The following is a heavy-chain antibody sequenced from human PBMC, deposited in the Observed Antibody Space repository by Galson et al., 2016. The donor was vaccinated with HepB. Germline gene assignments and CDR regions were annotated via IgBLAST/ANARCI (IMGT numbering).Heavy chain of an antibody. CDR3: ARMTVAGTGGFDP. J-gene: IGHJ5*02. CDR1: GDSVSRSGAT. V-gene: IGHV6-1*01. D-gene: IGHD6-19*01. Sequence: CAISGDSVSRSGATWNWIRQSPSRGLEWLGRTYYRSKWYNDYAVSVKSRITINPDTSKNQFSLQLNSVTPEDTAVYYCARMTVAGTGGFDPWGQGTLVTVSS. CDR2: TYYRSKWYN.